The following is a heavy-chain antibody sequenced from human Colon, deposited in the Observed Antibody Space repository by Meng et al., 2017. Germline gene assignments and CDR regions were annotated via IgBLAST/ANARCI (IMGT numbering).Heavy chain of an antibody. Sequence: VTLVQSGGGVVQPGTSLRLSCSASGFNFRELGFHWVRQAPGKGLEWVAAVTYDGTKQYYADSVKGRFIISRDNSDNTLYLQMGSLKPDDTAIYYCAKEWSSSYAYYDAWGQGTLVTVSS. J-gene: IGHJ5*01. CDR3: AKEWSSSYAYYDA. V-gene: IGHV3-30*04. CDR1: GFNFRELG. D-gene: IGHD2-21*01. CDR2: VTYDGTKQ.